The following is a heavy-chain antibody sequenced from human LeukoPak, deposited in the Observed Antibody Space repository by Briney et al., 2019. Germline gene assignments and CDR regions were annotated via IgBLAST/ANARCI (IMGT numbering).Heavy chain of an antibody. Sequence: SETLSLTCTVSGGSISSNSYYWGWLRQPPGRGLEWIWSIYASGSTYYNTSLKSRVTTSVDTSRNQFSLKLSLVTAADTAIYYCARLSDYDPDYWGQGTLVTVSS. CDR1: GGSISSNSYY. CDR3: ARLSDYDPDY. CDR2: IYASGST. J-gene: IGHJ4*02. V-gene: IGHV4-39*01. D-gene: IGHD5/OR15-5a*01.